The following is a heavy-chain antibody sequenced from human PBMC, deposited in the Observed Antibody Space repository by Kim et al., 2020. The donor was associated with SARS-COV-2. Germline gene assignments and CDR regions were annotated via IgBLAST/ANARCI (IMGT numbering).Heavy chain of an antibody. CDR2: T. CDR3: AITIAVASTDY. Sequence: TYYADSVKGRFTISRDNSKNTLYLQMNSLRAEDTAVYYCAITIAVASTDYWGQGTLVTVSS. V-gene: IGHV3-23*01. J-gene: IGHJ4*02. D-gene: IGHD6-19*01.